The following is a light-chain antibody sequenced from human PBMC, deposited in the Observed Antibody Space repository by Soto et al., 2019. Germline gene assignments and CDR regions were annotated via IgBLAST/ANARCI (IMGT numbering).Light chain of an antibody. J-gene: IGLJ1*01. CDR1: SSDVGGCNY. V-gene: IGLV2-14*03. Sequence: QSALTQPASVSGAPGQSIAISCTGTSSDVGGCNYVSWYQHHPGKAPKLMVYDVSNRPSGVSNRFSGSKSGNTASLTISGLQAEDEADYYCSSYTSSSTYVFGTGTQLTVL. CDR3: SSYTSSSTYV. CDR2: DVS.